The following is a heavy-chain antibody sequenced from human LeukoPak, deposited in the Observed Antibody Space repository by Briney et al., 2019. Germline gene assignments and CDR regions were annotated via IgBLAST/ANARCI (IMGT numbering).Heavy chain of an antibody. D-gene: IGHD6-19*01. V-gene: IGHV1-2*02. CDR2: IDPNNGDT. J-gene: IGHJ4*02. CDR1: GYTFTGHF. Sequence: ASVKVSCRASGYTFTGHFLHWVRQAPGQGLEWMAWIDPNNGDTHYAQNFQGRITVTRDTSISTVYMELSRLTSDDTAVYYCARAGEGVAGGYYFDHWGQGTLVTVSS. CDR3: ARAGEGVAGGYYFDH.